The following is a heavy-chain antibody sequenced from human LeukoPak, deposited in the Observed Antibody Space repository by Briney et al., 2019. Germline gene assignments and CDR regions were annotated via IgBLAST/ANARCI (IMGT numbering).Heavy chain of an antibody. CDR2: ISYLSSHV. Sequence: GGSLRLSCSASGFTFSGYDMNWVRQAPGKGLEWVSSISYLSSHVYYGDSVKGRFSISRDNAKNSLYLQMNSLGAEDAAIYYCGRAFPPLRTSSAGDLWGQGILVTVSS. V-gene: IGHV3-21*01. J-gene: IGHJ4*02. D-gene: IGHD3-16*01. CDR3: GRAFPPLRTSSAGDL. CDR1: GFTFSGYD.